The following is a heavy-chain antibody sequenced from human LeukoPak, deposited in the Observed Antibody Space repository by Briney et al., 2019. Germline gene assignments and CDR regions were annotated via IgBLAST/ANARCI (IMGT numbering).Heavy chain of an antibody. D-gene: IGHD3-22*01. CDR2: INPNSGGT. V-gene: IGHV1-2*02. J-gene: IGHJ4*02. CDR3: ARDRGSSGPRYYFDY. Sequence: ASVKVSCKASGGTFSSYAISWVRQAPGQGLEWMGWINPNSGGTNYAQKFQGRVTMTRDTSISTAYMELSRLRSDDTAVYYCARDRGSSGPRYYFDYWGQGTLVTVSS. CDR1: GGTFSSYA.